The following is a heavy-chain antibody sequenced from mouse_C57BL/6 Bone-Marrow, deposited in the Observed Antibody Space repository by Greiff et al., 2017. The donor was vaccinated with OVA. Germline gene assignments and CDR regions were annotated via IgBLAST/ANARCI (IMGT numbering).Heavy chain of an antibody. CDR1: GYTFTSYW. V-gene: IGHV1-7*01. CDR2: INPSSGYT. D-gene: IGHD2-3*01. J-gene: IGHJ4*01. Sequence: QVQLKQSGAELAKPGASVKLSCKASGYTFTSYWMHWVKQRPGQGLEWIGYINPSSGYTKYNQKFKDKATLTADKSSSTAYMQLSSLTYDDSAVYYCARWLLHYYAMDYWGQGTSVTVSS. CDR3: ARWLLHYYAMDY.